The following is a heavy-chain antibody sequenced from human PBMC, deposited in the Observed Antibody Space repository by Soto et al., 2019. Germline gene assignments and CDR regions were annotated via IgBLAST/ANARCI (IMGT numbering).Heavy chain of an antibody. CDR1: GYTFTSNG. CDR3: ARSSGTYPPSRYYYGLDV. D-gene: IGHD1-26*01. CDR2: ISAYSGDT. J-gene: IGHJ6*02. V-gene: IGHV1-18*01. Sequence: SVKVNCKASGYTFTSNGFSWVRQAPGQGLEWMGWISAYSGDTNYPQKFQARVTMTTDTSTSTAYLDLRSLRSDDTAVYYCARSSGTYPPSRYYYGLDVWGQGTTVTVSS.